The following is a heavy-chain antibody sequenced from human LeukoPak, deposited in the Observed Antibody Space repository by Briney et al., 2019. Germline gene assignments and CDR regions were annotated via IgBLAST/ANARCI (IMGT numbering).Heavy chain of an antibody. CDR2: VSDSGGST. J-gene: IGHJ5*02. V-gene: IGHV3-23*01. Sequence: PVGSLRLSCVVSGFTFSSYAMSWVRQTPGKGLEWVSSVSDSGGSTYYADSVQGRFTISRDNSKNTLYLQMNSLRAEDTATYFCAQNQWEFPAWGQGTLVTVSS. D-gene: IGHD1-26*01. CDR1: GFTFSSYA. CDR3: AQNQWEFPA.